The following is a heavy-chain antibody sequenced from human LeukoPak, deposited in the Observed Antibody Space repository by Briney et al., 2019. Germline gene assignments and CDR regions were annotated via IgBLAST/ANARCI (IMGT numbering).Heavy chain of an antibody. Sequence: SETLSLTCAVYGGSFSGYYWSWIRQPPGKGLEWIGEINHSGSTNYNPSLKSRVTISVDTSKNQFSLKLSSVTAADTAVYYCARLRASPSYSIYVRLPGYYFDYWGQGTLVTVSS. V-gene: IGHV4-34*01. CDR1: GGSFSGYY. D-gene: IGHD4-11*01. CDR2: INHSGST. J-gene: IGHJ4*02. CDR3: ARLRASPSYSIYVRLPGYYFDY.